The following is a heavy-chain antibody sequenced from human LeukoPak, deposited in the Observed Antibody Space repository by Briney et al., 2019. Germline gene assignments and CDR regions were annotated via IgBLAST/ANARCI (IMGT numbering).Heavy chain of an antibody. CDR2: IRYDGSDK. J-gene: IGHJ4*02. D-gene: IGHD6-19*01. Sequence: SGGSLRLSCAASGFTFSNFGMHWVRQAPGKGLEWAAFIRYDGSDKYYADSVKGRFSISRDNSKNTLYLEMNSLRAEDTAVYYCARNSSGRFDNWGQGTLGTVSS. V-gene: IGHV3-30*02. CDR3: ARNSSGRFDN. CDR1: GFTFSNFG.